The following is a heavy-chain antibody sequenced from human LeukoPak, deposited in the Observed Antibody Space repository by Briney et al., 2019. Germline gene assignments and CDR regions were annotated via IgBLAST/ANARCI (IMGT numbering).Heavy chain of an antibody. CDR2: ISSSSSYI. D-gene: IGHD3-9*01. Sequence: GGSLRLSCAASGFSFSSYTMSWVRQAPGKGLEWVSSISSSSSYIYYADSVKGRFTISRDNAENSLSLQMNSLRAEDTAVYYCARWGSGYYNLDYWGQGTPVTVSS. J-gene: IGHJ4*02. CDR3: ARWGSGYYNLDY. CDR1: GFSFSSYT. V-gene: IGHV3-21*06.